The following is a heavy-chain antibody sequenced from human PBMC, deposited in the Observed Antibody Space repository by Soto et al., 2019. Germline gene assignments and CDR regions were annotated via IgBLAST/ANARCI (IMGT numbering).Heavy chain of an antibody. J-gene: IGHJ5*02. V-gene: IGHV1-69*13. D-gene: IGHD2-2*01. CDR2: IIPIFGTA. CDR3: ARGKNLRPYCISTSCPNWFDP. Sequence: SVKVSCKASGGTFSSYAISWVRQAPGQGLEWMGGIIPIFGTANYAQKFQGRVTITADESTSTAYMELSSLRSEDTAVYYCARGKNLRPYCISTSCPNWFDPWGQGTLVTVSS. CDR1: GGTFSSYA.